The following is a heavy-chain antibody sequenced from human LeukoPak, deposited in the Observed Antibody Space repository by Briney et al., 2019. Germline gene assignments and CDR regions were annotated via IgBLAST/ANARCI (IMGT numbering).Heavy chain of an antibody. V-gene: IGHV4-59*08. CDR3: ARSLYYDSSGPYGMDG. J-gene: IGHJ6*02. CDR2: IYYSGST. CDR1: GGSISSYY. Sequence: SETLSLTCTVSGGSISSYYWSWIRQPPGKGLEWIGYIYYSGSTNYNPSLKSRVTISVDTSKNQFSLKLSSVTAADTAVYYCARSLYYDSSGPYGMDGWGPGTTVTVSS. D-gene: IGHD3-22*01.